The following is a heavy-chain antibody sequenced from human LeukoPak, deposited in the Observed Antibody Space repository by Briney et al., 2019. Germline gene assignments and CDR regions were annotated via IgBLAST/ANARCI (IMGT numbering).Heavy chain of an antibody. CDR3: ARDSSSWNAFDI. CDR2: INPSGGST. V-gene: IGHV1-46*01. Sequence: ASVKVSCKASGYTFTSYYMHWVRQAPGQGLEWMGIINPSGGSTSYAQKFQGRVTMTRDTSTSTVYMELSSLRSEDAAVYYCARDSSSWNAFDIWGQGTMVTVSS. D-gene: IGHD6-13*01. J-gene: IGHJ3*02. CDR1: GYTFTSYY.